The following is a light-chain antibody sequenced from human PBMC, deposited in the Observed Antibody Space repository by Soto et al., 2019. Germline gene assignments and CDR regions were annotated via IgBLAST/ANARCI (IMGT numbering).Light chain of an antibody. V-gene: IGLV1-47*01. CDR3: GGWDATLEVRV. CDR2: RNN. Sequence: QSVLTQPPSVSGTPGQRVSISCTGRTSNIGTNYVYWYRHVPGTAPKLLIFRNNHRPSGVLDRFSGGKSRTSAFLTISGRRYDDEADYYCGGWDATLEVRVFGGGTKLTVL. J-gene: IGLJ3*02. CDR1: TSNIGTNY.